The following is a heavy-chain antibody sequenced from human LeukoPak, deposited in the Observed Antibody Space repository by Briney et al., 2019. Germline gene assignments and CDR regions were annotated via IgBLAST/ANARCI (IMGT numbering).Heavy chain of an antibody. V-gene: IGHV4-34*01. CDR1: GGSFSGYY. Sequence: SETLSLTCAVYGGSFSGYYWSWIRQPPGKGLEWIGEINHSGSTNYNPSLKSRVTISVDTSKNQFSLKLSSVTAADTAVYYCASYSQLHFDCWGQGTLVTVSS. CDR2: INHSGST. CDR3: ASYSQLHFDC. J-gene: IGHJ4*02. D-gene: IGHD1-26*01.